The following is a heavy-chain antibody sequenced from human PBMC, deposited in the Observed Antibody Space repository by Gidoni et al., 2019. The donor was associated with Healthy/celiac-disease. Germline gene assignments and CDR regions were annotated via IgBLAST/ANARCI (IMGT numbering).Heavy chain of an antibody. CDR2: ISSSSSYI. Sequence: EVQLVESGGGLVKPGGSLRLSCAASGFTFRSYSMNWVRQAPGKGLEWVSSISSSSSYIYYADSVKGRFTISRDNAKNSLYLQMNSLRAEDTAVYYCAREARAAGGKNDSCWGQGTLVTVSS. V-gene: IGHV3-21*01. D-gene: IGHD2-15*01. CDR1: GFTFRSYS. J-gene: IGHJ4*02. CDR3: AREARAAGGKNDSC.